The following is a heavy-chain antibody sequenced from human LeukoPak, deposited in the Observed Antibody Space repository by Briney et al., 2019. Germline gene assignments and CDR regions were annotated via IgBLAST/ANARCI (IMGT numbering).Heavy chain of an antibody. CDR1: GYTFTGYY. D-gene: IGHD2-21*02. Sequence: ASVKVSCKASGYTFTGYYMHWVRQAPGQGLEWMGWINPNSGGTDFAQKFQGRVTMTRDTSISTAYMELSSLRSDDTAVYYCARLRSVVDCGDYWGQGTLVTVSS. CDR3: ARLRSVVDCGDY. CDR2: INPNSGGT. V-gene: IGHV1-2*02. J-gene: IGHJ4*02.